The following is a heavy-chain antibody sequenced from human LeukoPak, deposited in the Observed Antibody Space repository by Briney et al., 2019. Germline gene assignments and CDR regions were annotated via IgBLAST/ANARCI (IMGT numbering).Heavy chain of an antibody. J-gene: IGHJ4*02. V-gene: IGHV4-38-2*02. Sequence: SETLSLTCTVSGYSISSGYYWGWIRQPPGKGLEWIGSIYHSGSTYYNPSLKSRVTISVDTSKNQFSLKLSSVTAADTAVYYCARRLSWWRYWGQGTLVTVSS. CDR2: IYHSGST. D-gene: IGHD2-8*02. CDR1: GYSISSGYY. CDR3: ARRLSWWRY.